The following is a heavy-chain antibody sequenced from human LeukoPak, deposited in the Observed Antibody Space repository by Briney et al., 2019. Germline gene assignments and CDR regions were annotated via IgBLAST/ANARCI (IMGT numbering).Heavy chain of an antibody. J-gene: IGHJ5*02. CDR2: ISGSCGST. CDR3: AKDSSRWYTINWFDP. CDR1: GFTFSSYA. D-gene: IGHD6-13*01. V-gene: IGHV3-23*01. Sequence: PGGSLRLSCAASGFTFSSYAMSWVRRAPGKGLEGVSAISGSCGSTYYADSVKGRVTISRDNSKNTLYLQMNSLRAEDTAVYYCAKDSSRWYTINWFDPWGQGTLVTVSS.